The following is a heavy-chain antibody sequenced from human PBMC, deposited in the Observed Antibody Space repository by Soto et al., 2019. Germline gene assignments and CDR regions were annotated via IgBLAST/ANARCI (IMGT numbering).Heavy chain of an antibody. V-gene: IGHV3-23*01. J-gene: IGHJ6*03. CDR3: AKVSWGSDIYYYYMDV. Sequence: GGSLRLSCAASGFTFSSYAMSWVRQAPGKGLEWVSAISGSGGSTYYADSVKGRFTISRDNSKNTLYLQMNSLRAEDTAVYYCAKVSWGSDIYYYYMDVWGKGTTVTVSS. CDR2: ISGSGGST. CDR1: GFTFSSYA. D-gene: IGHD3-10*01.